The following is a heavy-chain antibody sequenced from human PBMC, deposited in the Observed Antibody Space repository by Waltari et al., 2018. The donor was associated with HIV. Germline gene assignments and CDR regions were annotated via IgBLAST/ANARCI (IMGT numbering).Heavy chain of an antibody. Sequence: QVQLVQAGAELKTPGASGEFSCRASGYSFHASYIPWVRQAPGQVLQWMGRSNPILGSPNVPPAFQGRVTMTRYTSSGAVFTELRGLKFNDTALYYCARGESVSLSNIPPGDRFDFWGQGTLITVSS. CDR2: SNPILGSP. V-gene: IGHV1-2*06. CDR1: GYSFHASY. J-gene: IGHJ4*02. D-gene: IGHD3-10*01. CDR3: ARGESVSLSNIPPGDRFDF.